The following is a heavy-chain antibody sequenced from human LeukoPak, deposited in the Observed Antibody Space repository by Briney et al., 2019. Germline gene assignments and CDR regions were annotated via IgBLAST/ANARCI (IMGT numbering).Heavy chain of an antibody. D-gene: IGHD3-16*01. J-gene: IGHJ6*02. CDR2: ISGSGGST. Sequence: GGSLRLSCAASGFTFSSYAMSWVRQAPGKGLEWVSAISGSGGSTYYADSVKGRFTISRDNSKNTLYLQMNSLRAEDTAVYYCARAPRGGGYYYYGMDVWGQGTTVTVSS. CDR3: ARAPRGGGYYYYGMDV. V-gene: IGHV3-23*01. CDR1: GFTFSSYA.